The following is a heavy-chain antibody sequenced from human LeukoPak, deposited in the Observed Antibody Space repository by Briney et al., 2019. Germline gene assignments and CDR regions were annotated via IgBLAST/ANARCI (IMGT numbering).Heavy chain of an antibody. J-gene: IGHJ4*02. CDR2: IYYSGST. V-gene: IGHV4-61*01. Sequence: SETLSLTCTVSGGSVSSGSYYWSWIRQPPRKGLEWIGYIYYSGSTNYNPSLKSRVTISVDTSKNQFSLKLSSVTAADTAVYYCARDVPFNYWGQGTLVTVSS. CDR1: GGSVSSGSYY. CDR3: ARDVPFNY.